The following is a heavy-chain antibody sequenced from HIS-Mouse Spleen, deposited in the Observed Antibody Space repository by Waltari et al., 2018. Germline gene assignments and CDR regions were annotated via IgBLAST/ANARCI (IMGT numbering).Heavy chain of an antibody. J-gene: IGHJ4*02. CDR1: GFTFGDYA. Sequence: EVQLVESGGGLVKPGRSLRLSCSASGFTFGDYAMSLFRRAPGKGLEWVGFIRSKAYGGTTEYAASVKGRFTISRDDSKSIAYLQMNSLKTEDTAVYYCTRDRWWGGIDYWGQGTLVTVSS. D-gene: IGHD2-15*01. CDR2: IRSKAYGGTT. CDR3: TRDRWWGGIDY. V-gene: IGHV3-49*05.